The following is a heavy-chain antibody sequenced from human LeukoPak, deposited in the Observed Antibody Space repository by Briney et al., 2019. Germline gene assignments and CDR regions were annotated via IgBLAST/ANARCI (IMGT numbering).Heavy chain of an antibody. J-gene: IGHJ4*02. V-gene: IGHV3-11*04. CDR3: ATRQDY. CDR1: GFSFSDYY. CDR2: MSSSGDAI. Sequence: GGSLRLSCVASGFSFSDYYMSWIRQAPGKGLEWISYMSSSGDAISYADSVRGRFTISRDNAKNSLYLQMNSLRAEDSAVYYCATRQDYWGQGTLVTVSS.